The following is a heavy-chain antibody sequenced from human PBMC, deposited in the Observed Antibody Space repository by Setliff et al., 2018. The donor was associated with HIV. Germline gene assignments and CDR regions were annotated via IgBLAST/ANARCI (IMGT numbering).Heavy chain of an antibody. CDR3: ARMRFCRGGSCLPGSLYYYYMDV. CDR1: GVTFSSYA. CDR2: IIPILDIA. Sequence: SVKVSCKASGVTFSSYAIAWVRQAPGPGLEWVGGIIPILDIANYAQRFQDRVTITAEKSTSTAYMELSTLTSDDTAVYFCARMRFCRGGSCLPGSLYYYYMDVWGKGTTVTVSS. D-gene: IGHD2-15*01. J-gene: IGHJ6*03. V-gene: IGHV1-69*10.